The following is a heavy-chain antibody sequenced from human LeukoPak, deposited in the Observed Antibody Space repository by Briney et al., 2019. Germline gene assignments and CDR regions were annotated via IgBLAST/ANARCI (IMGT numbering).Heavy chain of an antibody. Sequence: ASETLSLTCAVYGGSFSGYYWSWIRQPPGKGLEWIGEINHSGSTNYNPSLKSRVTISVETSKNQFSLKLSFVTAADTAVDYCARRAYSAAYWKHFDYWGQGALVTVP. J-gene: IGHJ4*02. CDR1: GGSFSGYY. CDR3: ARRAYSAAYWKHFDY. V-gene: IGHV4-34*01. CDR2: INHSGST. D-gene: IGHD1-1*01.